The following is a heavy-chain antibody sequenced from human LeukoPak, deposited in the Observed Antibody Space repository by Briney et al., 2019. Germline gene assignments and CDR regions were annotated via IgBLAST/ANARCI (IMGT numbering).Heavy chain of an antibody. CDR1: GFIFNNYG. Sequence: GGSLRLSCAASGFIFNNYGLIWVRQAPGKGLEWFSAISNDGGGTNYADFVRGRFTISRDNSKNTLFLQMNSLRAEDTALYYCAKGSSGYFADLWGQGTLVTVSS. V-gene: IGHV3-23*01. J-gene: IGHJ5*02. CDR3: AKGSSGYFADL. CDR2: ISNDGGGT. D-gene: IGHD3-22*01.